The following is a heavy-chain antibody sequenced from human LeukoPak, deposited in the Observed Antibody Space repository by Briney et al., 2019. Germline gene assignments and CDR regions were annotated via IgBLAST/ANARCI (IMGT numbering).Heavy chain of an antibody. J-gene: IGHJ4*02. V-gene: IGHV4-59*01. Sequence: KSSDTLSLTCTVSGGSISSYYWSWIRQPPGKGLEWIGYIYYSGSTNYNPSLKSRVTISVDTSKNQFSLKLSSVTAADTAVYYCATIAVAGTDFDYWGQGTLVTVSS. CDR2: IYYSGST. D-gene: IGHD6-19*01. CDR1: GGSISSYY. CDR3: ATIAVAGTDFDY.